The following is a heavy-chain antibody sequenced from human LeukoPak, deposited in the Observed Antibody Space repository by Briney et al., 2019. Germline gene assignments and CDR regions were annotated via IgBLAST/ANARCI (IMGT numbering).Heavy chain of an antibody. Sequence: GGSLRLSCSASGFTFSSYAMHWVRQAPGKGLEYVSAISSNGGSTYYADSVKGRFTISRDNSKNTLYLQMSSLRAENTAVYYCGKGGCSSPGCQQDYWGQGTLVTVSS. J-gene: IGHJ4*02. CDR2: ISSNGGST. CDR3: GKGGCSSPGCQQDY. D-gene: IGHD2-2*01. CDR1: GFTFSSYA. V-gene: IGHV3-64D*06.